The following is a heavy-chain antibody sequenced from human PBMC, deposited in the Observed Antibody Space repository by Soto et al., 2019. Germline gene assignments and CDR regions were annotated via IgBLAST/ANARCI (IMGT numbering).Heavy chain of an antibody. CDR2: IYWDDDK. CDR3: AHWYYDILTGYSLFDY. J-gene: IGHJ4*02. D-gene: IGHD3-9*01. CDR1: GFSLSTSGVG. V-gene: IGHV2-5*02. Sequence: SGPTLVNPTQTLTLTCTFSGFSLSTSGVGVGWIRQPPGKALEWLALIYWDDDKRYSPSLKSRLTITKDTSKNQVVLTMTNMDPVDTATYYCAHWYYDILTGYSLFDYWGQGTLVTVSS.